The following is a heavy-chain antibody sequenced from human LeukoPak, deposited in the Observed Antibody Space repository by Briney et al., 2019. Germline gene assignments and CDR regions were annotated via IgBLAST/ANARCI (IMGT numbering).Heavy chain of an antibody. D-gene: IGHD1-26*01. Sequence: PGGSLRLSCAASGFTFSSYTMNWVRQAPGKGLEWVSSISSGSSYIYYADSVKGRFTISRDNAKNSLYLQMNSLRAEDTAVYYCARDREGSGTYLDYWGQGTLVTVSS. V-gene: IGHV3-21*01. CDR2: ISSGSSYI. CDR3: ARDREGSGTYLDY. J-gene: IGHJ4*02. CDR1: GFTFSSYT.